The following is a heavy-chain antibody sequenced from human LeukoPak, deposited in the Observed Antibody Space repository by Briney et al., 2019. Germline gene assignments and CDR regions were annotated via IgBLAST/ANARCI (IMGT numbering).Heavy chain of an antibody. CDR2: IYYSGST. V-gene: IGHV4-30-4*01. CDR1: GGSISSGDYY. J-gene: IGHJ4*02. CDR3: ARETYYYDSSGSQGFDY. Sequence: PSETLSLTCTVSGGSISSGDYYWSWIRQPPGKGLEWIGYIYYSGSTYYNPSLKSRVTISVDTSKNQFSLKLSSVTAADTAVYYCARETYYYDSSGSQGFDYWGQGTLVTVSS. D-gene: IGHD3-22*01.